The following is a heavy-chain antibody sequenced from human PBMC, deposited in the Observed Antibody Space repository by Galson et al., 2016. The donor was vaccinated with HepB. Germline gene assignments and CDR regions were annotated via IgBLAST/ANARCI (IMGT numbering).Heavy chain of an antibody. CDR2: ISYHGIDK. CDR1: GFRFSGHG. D-gene: IGHD1-7*01. V-gene: IGHV3-30*18. CDR3: AKGGDNWNFFDS. Sequence: SLRLSSAASGFRFSGHGMHWVRQAPGKGLEWVGIISYHGIDKYIADSVKGRFSISRDNSRNTLYLQMNSLRPEDTAVYYCAKGGDNWNFFDSCGQGTLVTVSS. J-gene: IGHJ4*02.